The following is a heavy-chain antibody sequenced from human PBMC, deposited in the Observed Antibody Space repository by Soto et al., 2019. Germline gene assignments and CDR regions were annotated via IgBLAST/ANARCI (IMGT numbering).Heavy chain of an antibody. D-gene: IGHD5-12*01. CDR3: ARRGYSGYDDGDYYSCFGMDV. CDR1: GGTFSSYA. V-gene: IGHV1-69*12. J-gene: IGHJ6*01. Sequence: QVQLVQSGAEVKKPGSSVKVSCKASGGTFSSYAISWVRQAPGQGLEWMGGIIPIFGTANYAQKFQGRVTSTADESTGTAHMELSSLRSEDTAVYYCARRGYSGYDDGDYYSCFGMDVWGQGTTVTVSS. CDR2: IIPIFGTA.